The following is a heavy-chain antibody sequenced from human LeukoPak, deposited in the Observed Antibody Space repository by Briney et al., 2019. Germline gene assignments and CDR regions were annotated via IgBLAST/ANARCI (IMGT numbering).Heavy chain of an antibody. CDR1: GYTFTSYD. CDR3: ARYVRLVARLYYYYGMDV. J-gene: IGHJ6*02. Sequence: ASVKVSCKASGYTFTSYDINWVRQATGQGLEWMGWMNPNSGNTGYAQKFQGRVTMTRNTSIRTAYMELSSLRSEDTAVYYCARYVRLVARLYYYYGMDVWGQGTTVTVSS. CDR2: MNPNSGNT. D-gene: IGHD2-15*01. V-gene: IGHV1-8*01.